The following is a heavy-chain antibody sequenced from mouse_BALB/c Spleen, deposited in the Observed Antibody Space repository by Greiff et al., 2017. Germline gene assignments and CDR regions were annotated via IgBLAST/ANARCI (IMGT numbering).Heavy chain of an antibody. CDR2: ISSGGIT. CDR3: ARGSGNYWYYDV. D-gene: IGHD1-3*01. CDR1: GFTFSSYA. Sequence: DVMLVESGGGLVKPGGSLKLSCAASGFTFSSYAMSWVRQTPEKRLEWVASISSGGITYYPDSVKGRFTTSSAKARNILYLQMSSLRSEDTAMYYCARGSGNYWYYDVWGAGTTVTVSS. V-gene: IGHV5-6-5*01. J-gene: IGHJ1*01.